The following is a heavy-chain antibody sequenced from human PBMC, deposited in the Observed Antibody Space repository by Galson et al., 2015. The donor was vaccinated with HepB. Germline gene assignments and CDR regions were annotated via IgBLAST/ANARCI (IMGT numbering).Heavy chain of an antibody. D-gene: IGHD6-13*01. J-gene: IGHJ3*02. CDR1: GFIFSTFS. CDR3: ARGRTWGEQQRGGTFDI. CDR2: ISSGSGTI. V-gene: IGHV3-48*02. Sequence: SLRLSCAASGFIFSTFSMSWVRQAPGKGLEWISYISSGSGTIYYADSVKGRFTISRDNAKSSLYLQMNSLRDEDTAVYYCARGRTWGEQQRGGTFDIWGQGTMVTVSS.